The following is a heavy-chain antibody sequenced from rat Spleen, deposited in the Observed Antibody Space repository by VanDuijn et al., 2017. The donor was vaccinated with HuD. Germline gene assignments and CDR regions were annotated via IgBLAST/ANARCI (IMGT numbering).Heavy chain of an antibody. CDR1: GFTFSNYY. Sequence: EVQLVESGGGLVQPGRSMKLSCAALGFTFSNYYMAWVRQAPTKGLEWVASISTGGSDTFYRDSVRGRFTVSRNNAKTTQYLQMDSLRSEDTATYYCVRHVFTTDYLNWFAYWGQGTLVTVSS. J-gene: IGHJ3*01. CDR3: VRHVFTTDYLNWFAY. D-gene: IGHD1-6*01. CDR2: ISTGGSDT. V-gene: IGHV5-25*01.